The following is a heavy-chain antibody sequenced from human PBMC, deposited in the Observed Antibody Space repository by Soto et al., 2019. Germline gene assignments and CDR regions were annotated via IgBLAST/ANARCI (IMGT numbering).Heavy chain of an antibody. CDR1: GLNFTSYA. D-gene: IGHD5-18*01. V-gene: IGHV3-23*01. Sequence: GGSRIHSCEDSGLNFTSYAMILVRPAPGKGLEWVSSISGSGSSTYYADSVKGRFTISRDNSKNTLYLQMNSLRAEDTAVYYCAKSPPGIQPADYWGQGNLVTFSS. CDR2: ISGSGSST. J-gene: IGHJ4*02. CDR3: AKSPPGIQPADY.